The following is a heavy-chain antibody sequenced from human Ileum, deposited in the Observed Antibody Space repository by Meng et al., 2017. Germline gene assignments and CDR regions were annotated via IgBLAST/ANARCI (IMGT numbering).Heavy chain of an antibody. CDR3: ARLVGATPYAYNWLDP. D-gene: IGHD1-26*01. CDR1: GGSFSGYY. Sequence: QGHLQQWGAGLLKPSETLSLTCGVYGGSFSGYYWSWSRQPPGKGLEWIGEIDHSGGTNYNPSLKNRVTISVDTSNNRFSLKLSSVKAADTAPYFCARLVGATPYAYNWLDPWGQGTLVTVSS. V-gene: IGHV4-34*01. CDR2: IDHSGGT. J-gene: IGHJ5*02.